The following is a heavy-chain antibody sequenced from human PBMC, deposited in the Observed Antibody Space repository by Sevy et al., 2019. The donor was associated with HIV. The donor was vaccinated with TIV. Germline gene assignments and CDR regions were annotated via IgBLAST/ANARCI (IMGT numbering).Heavy chain of an antibody. CDR3: ARRPGLGVVIPTGVLDV. CDR2: ISGSGGST. V-gene: IGHV3-23*01. D-gene: IGHD3-3*01. J-gene: IGHJ6*02. Sequence: GGSLRLSCAASGFTFSNYAMSWVRQAPGKGLQWVSVISGSGGSTDNANSGKGRFTNSRDNSKNTMFLQMNSLGAEDTAEYYCARRPGLGVVIPTGVLDVWGQGTTVTVSS. CDR1: GFTFSNYA.